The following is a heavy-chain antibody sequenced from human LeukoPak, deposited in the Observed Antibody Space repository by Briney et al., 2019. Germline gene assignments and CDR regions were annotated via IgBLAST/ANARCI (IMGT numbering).Heavy chain of an antibody. J-gene: IGHJ4*02. CDR1: GGSISSYY. CDR2: IYTSGST. V-gene: IGHV4-4*07. Sequence: SETLSLTCTVFGGSISSYYWSWIRQPAGKGLEWIGRIYTSGSTNYNPSLKSRVTMSVDTSRNQFSLKLSSVTAADTAVYYCARDPGYYGSGSRGAFDSRGQGTLVTVSS. CDR3: ARDPGYYGSGSRGAFDS. D-gene: IGHD3-10*01.